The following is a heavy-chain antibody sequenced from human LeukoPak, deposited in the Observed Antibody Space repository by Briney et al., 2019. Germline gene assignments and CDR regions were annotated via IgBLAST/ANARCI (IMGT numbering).Heavy chain of an antibody. J-gene: IGHJ6*03. D-gene: IGHD6-6*01. CDR3: ARVRGSVADRRAYYYYYMDV. CDR2: MNPNSGNT. V-gene: IGHV1-8*01. Sequence: ASVKVSCKASGYTFTSYDINWVRQATGQGLEWMGWMNPNSGNTGYAQRFQGRVTMTRNTSISTAYMELSSLRSEDTAVYYCARVRGSVADRRAYYYYYMDVWGKGTTVTVSS. CDR1: GYTFTSYD.